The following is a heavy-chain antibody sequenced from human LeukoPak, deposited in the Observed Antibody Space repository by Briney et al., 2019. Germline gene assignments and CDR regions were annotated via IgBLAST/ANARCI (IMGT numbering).Heavy chain of an antibody. CDR2: ISSSSSYI. V-gene: IGHV3-21*04. CDR3: AKVRPYYYDMAWDFDY. CDR1: GFTFSSYS. Sequence: GGSLRLSCAASGFTFSSYSMNWVRQAPGKGLEWVSSISSSSSYIYYADSVKGRFTISRDNAKNTLYLQMNSLRAEDTAVYYCAKVRPYYYDMAWDFDYWGQGTLVTVSS. J-gene: IGHJ4*02. D-gene: IGHD3-22*01.